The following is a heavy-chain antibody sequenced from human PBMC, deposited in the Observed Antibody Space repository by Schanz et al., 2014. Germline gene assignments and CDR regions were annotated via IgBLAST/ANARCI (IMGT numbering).Heavy chain of an antibody. D-gene: IGHD3-10*01. CDR3: AKGRFGELSAFDI. V-gene: IGHV3-23*01. Sequence: EVQLLESGGGLVQPGGSLKLSCAASGLIFSNYVMSWVRQAPGKGLEWVSTIGTSGGTNYAESVKGRFTISRDNSKSTLYLQMNSLRAEDTAVYYCAKGRFGELSAFDIWGQGTMVTVSS. CDR2: IGTSGGT. J-gene: IGHJ3*02. CDR1: GLIFSNYV.